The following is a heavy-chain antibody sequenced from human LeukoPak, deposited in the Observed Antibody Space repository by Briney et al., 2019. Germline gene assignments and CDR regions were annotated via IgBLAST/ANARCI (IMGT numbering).Heavy chain of an antibody. CDR2: IYYSGST. CDR3: ARGSPLDWYFDL. Sequence: TPSETLSLTCTVSGGSISSGYWNWTRQPPGKGLEWSGYIYYSGSTKYNPSLMSRVTISVDTSKNQFSLRLTSVTAADTAVYYCARGSPLDWYFDLWGRGTLVSVSS. CDR1: GGSISSGY. J-gene: IGHJ2*01. V-gene: IGHV4-59*01.